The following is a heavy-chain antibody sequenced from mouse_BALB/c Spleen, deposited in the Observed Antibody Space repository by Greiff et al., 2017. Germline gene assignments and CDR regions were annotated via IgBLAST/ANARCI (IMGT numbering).Heavy chain of an antibody. CDR1: GYTFTDYN. CDR2: IYPYNGGT. D-gene: IGHD3-1*01. Sequence: VQLKQSGPELVKPGASVKISCKASGYTFTDYNMHWVKQSHGKSLEWIGYIYPYNGGTGYNQKFKSKATLTVDNSSSTAYMELRSLTSEDSAVYYCARSGYAWFAYWGQGTLVTVSA. V-gene: IGHV1S29*02. J-gene: IGHJ3*01. CDR3: ARSGYAWFAY.